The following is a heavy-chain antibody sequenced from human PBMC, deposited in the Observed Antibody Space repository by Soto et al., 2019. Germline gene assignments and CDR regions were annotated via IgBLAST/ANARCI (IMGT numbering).Heavy chain of an antibody. CDR1: GYRFTSYG. Sequence: ASVKVSCKASGYRFTSYGFTWVRQAPGQGLEWMGWISAYNGKTNNAQKFQDRVTMTTDTSTSTAYMELKSLTSDDTAVYYCGRGADSRDGPPGLDFGGQGTLFPVSS. CDR2: ISAYNGKT. D-gene: IGHD6-13*01. J-gene: IGHJ4*02. V-gene: IGHV1-18*01. CDR3: GRGADSRDGPPGLDF.